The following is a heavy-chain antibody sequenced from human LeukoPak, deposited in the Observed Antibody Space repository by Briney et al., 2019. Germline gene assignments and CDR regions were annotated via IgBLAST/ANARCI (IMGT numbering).Heavy chain of an antibody. D-gene: IGHD3-9*01. V-gene: IGHV4-34*01. Sequence: SETLSLTCAVYGGSFSGYYWSWIRQPPGKGLEWIGEINHGGSTNYNPSLKSRVTISVDTSKNQFSLKLSSVTAADTAVYYCARVKANWLLRYFDWFLDYWGQGTLVTVSS. J-gene: IGHJ4*02. CDR2: INHGGST. CDR1: GGSFSGYY. CDR3: ARVKANWLLRYFDWFLDY.